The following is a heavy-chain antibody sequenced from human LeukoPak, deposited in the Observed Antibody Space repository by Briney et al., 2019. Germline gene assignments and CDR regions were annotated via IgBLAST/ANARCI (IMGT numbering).Heavy chain of an antibody. CDR3: ARGGGGREGDHY. J-gene: IGHJ4*02. D-gene: IGHD3-16*01. Sequence: GGSLRLSCAASGFTFSTYWMSWARQAPGKGLEWVATMNQDASKRSYVDSVKGRFTISRDNAKNSLFLQMNSLGPEDTAIYYCARGGGGREGDHYWRQGPLLPVSS. CDR2: MNQDASKR. CDR1: GFTFSTYW. V-gene: IGHV3-7*01.